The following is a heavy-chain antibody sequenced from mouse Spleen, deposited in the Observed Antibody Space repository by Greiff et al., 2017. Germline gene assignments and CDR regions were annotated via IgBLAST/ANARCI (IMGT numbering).Heavy chain of an antibody. CDR2: ISSGGSYT. J-gene: IGHJ1*01. CDR3: ARGLRGYFDV. V-gene: IGHV5-9-4*01. CDR1: EFTFSSYA. Sequence: EVQVVESGGGLVKPGGSLKLSCAASEFTFSSYAMSWVRQSPEKRLEWVAEISSGGSYTYYPDTVTGRFTISRDNAKNTLYLEMSSLRSEDTAMYYCARGLRGYFDVWGAGTTVTVSS. D-gene: IGHD1-1*01.